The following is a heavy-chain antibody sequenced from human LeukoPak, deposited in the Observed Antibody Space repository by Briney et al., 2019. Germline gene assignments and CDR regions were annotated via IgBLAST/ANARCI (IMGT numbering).Heavy chain of an antibody. CDR3: ARGVNLLLKPFDY. D-gene: IGHD2-15*01. CDR2: IYYTGST. J-gene: IGHJ4*02. Sequence: SETLSLTCTLSGGSISSYYWSWIREPPGKGLEWIGYIYYTGSTNYNPSLKSRVTISVDTSKNQFSLKLSSVTAADTAVYYCARGVNLLLKPFDYWGQGTLVTVSS. V-gene: IGHV4-59*08. CDR1: GGSISSYY.